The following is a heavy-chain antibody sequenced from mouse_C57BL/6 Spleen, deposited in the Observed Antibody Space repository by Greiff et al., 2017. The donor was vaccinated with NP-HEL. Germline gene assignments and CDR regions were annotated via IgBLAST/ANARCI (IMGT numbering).Heavy chain of an antibody. J-gene: IGHJ3*01. CDR3: ARAYYSNYEFAY. D-gene: IGHD2-5*01. Sequence: EVQLQQSGPGLVKPSQSLSLTCSVTGYSITSGYYWNWIRQFPGNKLEWMGYISYDGSNNYNPSLKNRIPITRDTAKNQFFLKLNSVTTEDTATFYCARAYYSNYEFAYWGQGTLVTVSA. V-gene: IGHV3-6*01. CDR1: GYSITSGYY. CDR2: ISYDGSN.